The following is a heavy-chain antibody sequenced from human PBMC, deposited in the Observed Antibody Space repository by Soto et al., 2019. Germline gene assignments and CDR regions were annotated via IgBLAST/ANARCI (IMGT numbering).Heavy chain of an antibody. CDR1: GFTFSSYD. CDR3: ARDLRAGHYYSGMDV. Sequence: GGSLRLSCAASGFTFSSYDMHWVRQATGKGLEWVSAIGTAGDTYYPGSVKGRFTISRENAKNSLYLQMNSLRAGDTAVYYCARDLRAGHYYSGMDVWGQGTTVTVSS. V-gene: IGHV3-13*01. CDR2: IGTAGDT. J-gene: IGHJ6*02. D-gene: IGHD6-13*01.